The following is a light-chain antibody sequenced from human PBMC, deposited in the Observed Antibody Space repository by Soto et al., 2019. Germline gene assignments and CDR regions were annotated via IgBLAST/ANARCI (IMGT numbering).Light chain of an antibody. Sequence: QSVLTQPPSVSEAPRQRVTISCSGSSSNIGNNAVNWYQQLPGKAPKLLIYYDDLVPSGVSDRFSGSKSGTSASLAISGLQSEDEADYYCAVWDGSLNGVIFGGGTKVTVL. V-gene: IGLV1-36*01. J-gene: IGLJ2*01. CDR1: SSNIGNNA. CDR2: YDD. CDR3: AVWDGSLNGVI.